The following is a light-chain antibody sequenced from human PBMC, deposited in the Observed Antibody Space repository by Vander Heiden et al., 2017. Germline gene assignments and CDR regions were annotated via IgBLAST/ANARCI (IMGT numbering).Light chain of an antibody. J-gene: IGKJ4*01. Sequence: EIVMTQSPATLSVSPGERATLSFRASQSVNSNLAWYQQKPGQAPRLLIYGASTRATDIPARFSGSGSGTEFTLTISSLQSEDFALYYCQQYNNWPLTFGGGTKVEIK. V-gene: IGKV3-15*01. CDR3: QQYNNWPLT. CDR1: QSVNSN. CDR2: GAS.